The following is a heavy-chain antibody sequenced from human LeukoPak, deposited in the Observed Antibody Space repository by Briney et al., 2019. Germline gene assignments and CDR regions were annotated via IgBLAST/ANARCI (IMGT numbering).Heavy chain of an antibody. CDR3: AKRFFCSSTSCYGFDY. CDR1: GFTFSSYA. J-gene: IGHJ4*02. V-gene: IGHV3-23*01. Sequence: GGSLRLSCAASGFTFSSYAMSWVRQAPGKGLEWVSAISGSDGSTYYADSVKGRFIISRDNSKNTLYLQMNSLRAEDTAVYYCAKRFFCSSTSCYGFDYWGQGTLVTVSS. CDR2: ISGSDGST. D-gene: IGHD2-2*01.